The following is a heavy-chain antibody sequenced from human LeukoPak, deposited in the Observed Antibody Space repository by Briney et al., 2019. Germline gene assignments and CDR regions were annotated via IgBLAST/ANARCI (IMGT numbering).Heavy chain of an antibody. CDR2: IYTSGST. V-gene: IGHV4-4*07. Sequence: SETLSLTCTVSGGSISIYYWSWIRQPAGKGLEWIGRIYTSGSTNYNPSLKSRVTISVDTSKNQFSLKLSSVTAADTAVYYCARVGVVVPAAVDYYYYYMDVWGKGTTVTVSS. D-gene: IGHD2-2*01. J-gene: IGHJ6*03. CDR1: GGSISIYY. CDR3: ARVGVVVPAAVDYYYYYMDV.